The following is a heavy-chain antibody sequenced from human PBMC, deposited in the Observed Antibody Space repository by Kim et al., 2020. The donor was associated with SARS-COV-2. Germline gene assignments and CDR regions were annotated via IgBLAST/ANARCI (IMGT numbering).Heavy chain of an antibody. J-gene: IGHJ4*02. CDR1: GFTFSTSP. D-gene: IGHD4-17*01. CDR2: ISWDGKRT. CDR3: AKGVTNSGFDY. V-gene: IGHV3-23*01. Sequence: GGSLRLSCVASGFTFSTSPMGWVRQAPGKGLEWVSRISWDGKRTYYADSVKGRVTISSDKSKNTLYLHMNSLRVEDTAVYYCAKGVTNSGFDYWGQGTQGTVSS.